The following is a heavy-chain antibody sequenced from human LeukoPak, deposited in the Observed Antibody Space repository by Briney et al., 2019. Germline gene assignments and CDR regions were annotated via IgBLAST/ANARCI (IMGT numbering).Heavy chain of an antibody. J-gene: IGHJ4*02. CDR2: IIPIFGTA. CDR1: GGTFSSYA. D-gene: IGHD3-22*01. V-gene: IGHV1-69*05. Sequence: SVKVSCKASGGTFSSYAISWVRQAPGQGLEWMGRIIPIFGTANYAQKFQGRVTITTDESTSTAYMELSSLRAEDTSGYHCARDSYYDSSGYSTTSVYWGQATLVTVSS. CDR3: ARDSYYDSSGYSTTSVY.